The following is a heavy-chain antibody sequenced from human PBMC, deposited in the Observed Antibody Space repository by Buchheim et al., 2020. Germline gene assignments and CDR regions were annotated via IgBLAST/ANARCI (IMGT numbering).Heavy chain of an antibody. CDR3: ARDLSGSQDY. V-gene: IGHV3-74*01. J-gene: IGHJ4*02. Sequence: EVQLEESGGGLVQPGGSLRLSCAASGFTLRTYWMHWVRQAPGKGLEWVSRINEDGSFTNYADSVKGRFTISRENAENTRYLQMTSLRVEDTAMYYCARDLSGSQDYWGQGTL. CDR2: INEDGSFT. D-gene: IGHD1-26*01. CDR1: GFTLRTYW.